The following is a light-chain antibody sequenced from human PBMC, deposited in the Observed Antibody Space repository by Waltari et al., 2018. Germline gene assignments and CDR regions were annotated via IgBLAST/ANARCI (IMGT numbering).Light chain of an antibody. Sequence: QSVLTQPPSASGTPGQRVTISCSGSTSNIREYEVDWYQQFPGTAPKLLIYRDNRWPSVVPDRFSGSKSGASASLAISGLQSEDEADYFCAAWDHNLNGPVFGGGTRLTVL. CDR3: AAWDHNLNGPV. V-gene: IGLV1-44*01. CDR1: TSNIREYE. CDR2: RDN. J-gene: IGLJ2*01.